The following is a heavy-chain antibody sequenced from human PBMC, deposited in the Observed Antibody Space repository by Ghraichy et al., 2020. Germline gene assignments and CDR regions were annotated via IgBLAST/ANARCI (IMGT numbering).Heavy chain of an antibody. Sequence: SETLSLTCTVSGGPVSSGRHYWSWIRQPPGKGLEWIGYIYTIGKTDYNPSLKSRATISVDTSQNQFSLQLSSVTAADTAVYYCATVAVFGVVPYYWGQGTLVTPSS. V-gene: IGHV4-61*01. CDR3: ATVAVFGVVPYY. CDR2: IYTIGKT. CDR1: GGPVSSGRHY. D-gene: IGHD3-3*01. J-gene: IGHJ4*02.